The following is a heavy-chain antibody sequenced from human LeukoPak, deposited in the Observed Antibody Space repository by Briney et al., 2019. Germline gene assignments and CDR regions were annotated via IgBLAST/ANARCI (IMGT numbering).Heavy chain of an antibody. V-gene: IGHV3-7*01. Sequence: GGSLRLSCAASGFTFSHYWMTWVRQAPGKGLEWVAHINQDGSEEHYMDSVKARFTISRDNAKNSLSPQMNSLRAEDTAVYYCVRDGGVSGYDLLDYWGQGTLVTVSS. CDR3: VRDGGVSGYDLLDY. CDR2: INQDGSEE. D-gene: IGHD5-12*01. J-gene: IGHJ4*02. CDR1: GFTFSHYW.